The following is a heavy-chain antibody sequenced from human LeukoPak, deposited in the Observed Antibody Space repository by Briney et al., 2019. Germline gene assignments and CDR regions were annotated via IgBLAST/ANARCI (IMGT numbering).Heavy chain of an antibody. J-gene: IGHJ4*02. D-gene: IGHD1-26*01. CDR2: IYYSGST. CDR1: GGSISSGGYY. CDR3: ARSAQMGSGSYRPGSIYDY. V-gene: IGHV4-31*03. Sequence: SETLSLTCTVSGGSISSGGYYWSWIRQHPGKGLEWIGYIYYSGSTYYNLSLKSRVTISVDTSKNQFSLKLSSVTAADTAVYYCARSAQMGSGSYRPGSIYDYWGQGTLVTVSS.